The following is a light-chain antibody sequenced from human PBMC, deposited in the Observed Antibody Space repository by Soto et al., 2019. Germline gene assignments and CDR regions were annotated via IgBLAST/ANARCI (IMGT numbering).Light chain of an antibody. CDR1: RNDVGAYKY. CDR2: DVS. Sequence: QSALTQPRSVSGSPGQSVTISCTGTRNDVGAYKYVSWYQQHPGTAPKLMIYDVSKRPSGVPDCFSGSKSGNTASLTISGLQAEDEADYYCSSYAGTYTFDVVFGGGTKLTVL. V-gene: IGLV2-11*01. J-gene: IGLJ2*01. CDR3: SSYAGTYTFDVV.